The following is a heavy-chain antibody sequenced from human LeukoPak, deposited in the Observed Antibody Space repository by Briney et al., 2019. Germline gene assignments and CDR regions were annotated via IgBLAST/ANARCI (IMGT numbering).Heavy chain of an antibody. CDR2: IDYSGST. Sequence: SETLSLTCTVSGGSISRYYWSWIRQPPVRGLEWIGYIDYSGSTNYNPSLKSRVTISLDTSNNQFSLKLSSVTAADTAVYYCSRAAWRGSNSRDAFDIWGLGTVVTVSS. CDR1: GGSISRYY. CDR3: SRAAWRGSNSRDAFDI. J-gene: IGHJ3*02. D-gene: IGHD4-23*01. V-gene: IGHV4-59*01.